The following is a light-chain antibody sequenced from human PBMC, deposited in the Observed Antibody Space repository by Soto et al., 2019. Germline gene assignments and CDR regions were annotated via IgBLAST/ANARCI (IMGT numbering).Light chain of an antibody. CDR1: QSVSSD. V-gene: IGKV3-15*01. CDR2: GAS. Sequence: EIVMTQSPVTLSVSPGEGVTLSCRASQSVSSDLAWYQQKPGQSPRLLMYGASTRATDIPARFSGGGSGTEFTLTISSLQSEDVAIYYCQQYHDWPPITFGPGTKVDIK. J-gene: IGKJ3*01. CDR3: QQYHDWPPIT.